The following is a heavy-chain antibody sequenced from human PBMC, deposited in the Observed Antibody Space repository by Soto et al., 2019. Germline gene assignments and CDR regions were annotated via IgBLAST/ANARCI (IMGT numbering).Heavy chain of an antibody. V-gene: IGHV1-18*01. CDR3: ARVEDSSSWYGPLTDY. CDR2: ISAYNGNT. J-gene: IGHJ4*02. Sequence: QVQXVXSGAEVXXPXXXVXVSXXXXGYXXXXYGXXXXXXXXXXXXXXMGWISAYNGNTNSAQKLQGRVTMTTDTSTSTAYMELRSLRSDDTAVYYCARVEDSSSWYGPLTDYWGQGTLVTVSS. D-gene: IGHD6-13*01. CDR1: GYXXXXYG.